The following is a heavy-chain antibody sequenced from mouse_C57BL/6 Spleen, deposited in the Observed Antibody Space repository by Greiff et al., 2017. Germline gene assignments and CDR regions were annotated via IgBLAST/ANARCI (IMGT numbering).Heavy chain of an antibody. Sequence: EVKLMESGGGLVQPGGSLKLSCAASGFTFSDYGMAWVRQAPRKGPEWVAFISNLAYSIYYADTVTGRFTISRENAKNTLYLGMSRLRSEDTAMYYCARSSNYYGSSYWYFDVWGTGTTVTVSS. D-gene: IGHD1-1*01. CDR1: GFTFSDYG. J-gene: IGHJ1*03. V-gene: IGHV5-15*01. CDR2: ISNLAYSI. CDR3: ARSSNYYGSSYWYFDV.